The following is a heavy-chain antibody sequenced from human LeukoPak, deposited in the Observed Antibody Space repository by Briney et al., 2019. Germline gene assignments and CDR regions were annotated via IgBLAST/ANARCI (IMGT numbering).Heavy chain of an antibody. CDR1: GYSISSGYY. V-gene: IGHV4-38-2*02. Sequence: PSETLSLXCTVSGYSISSGYYWGWIRQPPGKGLEWIGSIYHSGSTYYNPSLKSRVTISVDTSKNQFSLKLSSVTAADTAVYYCARVQDYYDSSGYYPYFDYWGQGTLVTVSS. CDR2: IYHSGST. D-gene: IGHD3-22*01. CDR3: ARVQDYYDSSGYYPYFDY. J-gene: IGHJ4*02.